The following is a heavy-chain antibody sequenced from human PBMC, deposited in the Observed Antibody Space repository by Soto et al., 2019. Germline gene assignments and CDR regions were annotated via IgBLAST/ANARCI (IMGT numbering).Heavy chain of an antibody. J-gene: IGHJ6*03. CDR1: GYTLTELS. CDR3: AREMVGYCSSTSCYSTGDYYYYYMDV. V-gene: IGHV1-24*01. CDR2: FDPEDGNT. D-gene: IGHD2-2*02. Sequence: ASVKVSCTVSGYTLTELSMHWVRQAPGKGLEWMGGFDPEDGNTNYAQKFQGRVTMTTDTSTSTAYMELRSLRSDDTAVYYCAREMVGYCSSTSCYSTGDYYYYYMDVWGKGTTVTVSS.